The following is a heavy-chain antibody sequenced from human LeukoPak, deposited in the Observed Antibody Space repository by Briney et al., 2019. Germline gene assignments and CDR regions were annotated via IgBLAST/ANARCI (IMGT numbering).Heavy chain of an antibody. CDR3: AGGAVTTDYYYGMDV. J-gene: IGHJ6*02. Sequence: ASVKVSCKASGYTFTSYYMHWVRQAPGQGLEWMGIINPSGGSTSYAQKFQGRVTMTRDTSTSTVYMELSSLRSEDTAVYYCAGGAVTTDYYYGMDVWGQGTTVTVSS. CDR1: GYTFTSYY. CDR2: INPSGGST. D-gene: IGHD4-17*01. V-gene: IGHV1-46*01.